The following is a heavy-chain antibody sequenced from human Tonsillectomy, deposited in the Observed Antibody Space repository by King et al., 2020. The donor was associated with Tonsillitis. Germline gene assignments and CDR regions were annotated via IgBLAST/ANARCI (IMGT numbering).Heavy chain of an antibody. J-gene: IGHJ5*02. D-gene: IGHD3-10*01. CDR1: GYTFTSYG. Sequence: QLVQSGAEVKKPGASVKVSCKASGYTFTSYGISWVRQAPGQGLEWMGWISAYNGNTNYAQMLQGRVTMTTDTSTSTAYMELRSLRFDDTAVYYCARDLKPGSYFFVTWFDPWGQGTLVTVSS. CDR2: ISAYNGNT. V-gene: IGHV1-18*01. CDR3: ARDLKPGSYFFVTWFDP.